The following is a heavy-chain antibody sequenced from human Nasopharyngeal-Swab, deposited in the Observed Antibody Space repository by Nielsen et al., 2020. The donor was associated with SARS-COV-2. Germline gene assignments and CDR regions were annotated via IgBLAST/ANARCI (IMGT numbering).Heavy chain of an antibody. D-gene: IGHD6-19*01. Sequence: ASVKVSCKASGYTFTSYAMHWVRQAPGQRLEWMGWINAGNGNTKYSQKFQGRVTITRDTSASTAYMELSSLRSEDTAVYYCARVWSEPSSGWYPYYYYYMDVWGKGTTVTVSS. CDR2: INAGNGNT. CDR3: ARVWSEPSSGWYPYYYYYMDV. V-gene: IGHV1-3*01. J-gene: IGHJ6*03. CDR1: GYTFTSYA.